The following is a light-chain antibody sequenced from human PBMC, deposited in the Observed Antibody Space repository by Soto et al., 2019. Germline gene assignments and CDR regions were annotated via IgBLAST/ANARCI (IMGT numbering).Light chain of an antibody. Sequence: QSVLTQPASVSGSPGQSITIACTGTNRDVGSYNLVSWYHQRPGEAPKLIISEVRNRPSGISYRFTGSKSGNTASLTISGLQAEDEADYYCSSYTTTSTLVFGGGTKLTVL. V-gene: IGLV2-14*01. J-gene: IGLJ3*02. CDR1: NRDVGSYNL. CDR3: SSYTTTSTLV. CDR2: EVR.